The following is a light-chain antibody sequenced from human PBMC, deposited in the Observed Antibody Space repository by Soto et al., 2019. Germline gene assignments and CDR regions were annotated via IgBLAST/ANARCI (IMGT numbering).Light chain of an antibody. J-gene: IGKJ5*01. CDR2: GSS. CDR1: QSVSTN. V-gene: IGKV3-15*01. CDR3: LQDNDWPLGT. Sequence: EIVLTQSPATLSVSPGERATLSCRASQSVSTNLAWYQQKLGQAPRVLIYGSSSRATGVPARFSGSGSGTEFTLTISSLQSEDSGIYYCLQDNDWPLGTFGQGTRLEIK.